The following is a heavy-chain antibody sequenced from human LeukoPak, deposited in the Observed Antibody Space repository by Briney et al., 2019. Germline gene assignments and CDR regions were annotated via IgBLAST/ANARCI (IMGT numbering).Heavy chain of an antibody. J-gene: IGHJ5*02. CDR3: ARDPRYCISTSCYPTWFDP. CDR2: IYYGGNT. D-gene: IGHD2-2*01. V-gene: IGHV4-39*07. CDR1: GASVSSSSHY. Sequence: SETLSLTCTVSGASVSSSSHYWGWIRQPPGKGLEWIGNIYYGGNTYYNPSLKSRVTISVDTSKNQFSLRVNSVTAADTAVYYCARDPRYCISTSCYPTWFDPWGQGTLVTVSS.